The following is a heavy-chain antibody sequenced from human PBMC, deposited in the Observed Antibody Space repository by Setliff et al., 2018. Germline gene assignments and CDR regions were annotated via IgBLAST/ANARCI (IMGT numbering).Heavy chain of an antibody. D-gene: IGHD2-2*01. CDR2: INHTGST. J-gene: IGHJ4*02. V-gene: IGHV4-34*01. CDR3: ATCRYQVPYDY. Sequence: SETLSLTCAIYGGSFNGYFWSWIRQSPGEGLEWIGEINHTGSTNYIPSLMSRVTISIGTYRNQFSLRLSSLTAADAAVYYCATCRYQVPYDYWGQGKLVTVSS. CDR1: GGSFNGYF.